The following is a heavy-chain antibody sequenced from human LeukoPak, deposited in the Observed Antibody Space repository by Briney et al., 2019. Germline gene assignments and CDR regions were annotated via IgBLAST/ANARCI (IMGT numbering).Heavy chain of an antibody. V-gene: IGHV3-48*04. CDR3: ARESIYDFWSGSTNWFDP. CDR1: GFTFSSYS. Sequence: GGSLRLSCAASGFTFSSYSMNWVRQAPGKGLEWVSYISSSSSTIYYADSVKGRFTISRDNAKNSLYLQMNSLRAEDTAVYYCARESIYDFWSGSTNWFDPWGQGTLVTVSS. J-gene: IGHJ5*02. CDR2: ISSSSSTI. D-gene: IGHD3-3*01.